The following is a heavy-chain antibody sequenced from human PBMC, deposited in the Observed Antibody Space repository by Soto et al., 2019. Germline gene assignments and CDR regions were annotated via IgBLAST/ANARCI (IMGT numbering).Heavy chain of an antibody. CDR1: GFTFDDYA. CDR2: ISWNSGSI. Sequence: GGSLRLSCAASGFTFDDYAMHWVRQAPGKGLEWVSGISWNSGSIGYADSVKGRFIISRDNAKNSLYLQMNSLRAEDTALYYCAKDMRLGELSLPDAFDIWGQGTMVTVSS. J-gene: IGHJ3*02. D-gene: IGHD3-16*02. CDR3: AKDMRLGELSLPDAFDI. V-gene: IGHV3-9*01.